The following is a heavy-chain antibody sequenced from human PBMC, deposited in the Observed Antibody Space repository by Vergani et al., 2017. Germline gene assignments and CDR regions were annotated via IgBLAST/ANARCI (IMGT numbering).Heavy chain of an antibody. CDR2: IYTSGST. CDR1: GGSISSGSYY. J-gene: IGHJ2*01. D-gene: IGHD2-2*01. V-gene: IGHV4-61*02. CDR3: ARILIVVVPAATHWYFDL. Sequence: QVQLQESGPGLVKPSQTLSLTCTVSGGSISSGSYYWSWIRQPAGKGLEWIGRIYTSGSTNYNPSLKSRVTMSVDTSKNQFSLKLSSVTAADTAVYYCARILIVVVPAATHWYFDLWGRGTLVTVSS.